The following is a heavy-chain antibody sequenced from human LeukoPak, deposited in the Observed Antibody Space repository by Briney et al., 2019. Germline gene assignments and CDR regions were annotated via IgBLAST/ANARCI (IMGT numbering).Heavy chain of an antibody. CDR1: GYTFTSYD. V-gene: IGHV1-8*01. J-gene: IGHJ4*02. D-gene: IGHD5-18*01. CDR2: MNPNSGNT. Sequence: ASVKVSCKASGYTFTSYDINWVRQATGQGLEWMGWMNPNSGNTGYAQKFQGRVTMTRNTSISTAYMELSSLRSEDTAVYYCAVVDTAIGSFDYWGQGTLVTVSS. CDR3: AVVDTAIGSFDY.